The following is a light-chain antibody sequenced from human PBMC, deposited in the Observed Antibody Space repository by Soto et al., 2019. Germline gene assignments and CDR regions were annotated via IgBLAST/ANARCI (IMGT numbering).Light chain of an antibody. CDR3: CSYASSSTDV. CDR2: EVS. V-gene: IGLV2-23*02. Sequence: QSALTQPASVSGSPGQSITISCTGTSSDVGNYNLVSWYQQHPGKAPKLMIYEVSKRPSGVSNRFSGSKSDNTASLTISGLQAEDEADYYCCSYASSSTDVFGIGTKLTVL. J-gene: IGLJ1*01. CDR1: SSDVGNYNL.